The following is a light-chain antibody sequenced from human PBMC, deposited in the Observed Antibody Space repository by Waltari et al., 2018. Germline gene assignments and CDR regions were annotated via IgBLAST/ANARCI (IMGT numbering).Light chain of an antibody. J-gene: IGLJ3*02. CDR3: SSYSTTFTVL. Sequence: QSALTQPASVSGSLGQSISISCAGTSNAVGAHNLVPWYQQYPGRAPKLVIYEVTNRPSGISSRFSGSKSGNTASLTISGLQSEDEAEYFCSSYSTTFTVLFGGGTKVTV. CDR1: SNAVGAHNL. V-gene: IGLV2-14*01. CDR2: EVT.